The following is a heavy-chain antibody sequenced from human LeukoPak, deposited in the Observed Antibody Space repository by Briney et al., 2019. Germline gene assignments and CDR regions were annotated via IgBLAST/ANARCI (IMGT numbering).Heavy chain of an antibody. CDR3: ARAGK. CDR1: GFTVSSNY. CDR2: IKEDGSEK. V-gene: IGHV3-7*01. Sequence: GGSLRLSCAAPGFTVSSNYMSWVRQAPGKGPEWVANIKEDGSEKSHVDSVEGRFTISRDNAKNSLYPQMNSLRAEDTAVYYCARAGKWGQGTLVTVSS. J-gene: IGHJ4*02.